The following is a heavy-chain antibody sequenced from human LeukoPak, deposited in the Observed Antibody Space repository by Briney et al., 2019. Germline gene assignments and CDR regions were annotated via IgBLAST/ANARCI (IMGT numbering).Heavy chain of an antibody. CDR1: GGSISSYY. CDR2: IYYIGNT. Sequence: SETLSLTCTVSGGSISSYYWNWIRQPPGKGLEWIGCIYYIGNTNYNPSLKSRVTISVDTSKSQFSLRQSSVTAADTAVYYCARESRSSGLDYWGQGTLVTVSS. CDR3: ARESRSSGLDY. J-gene: IGHJ4*02. V-gene: IGHV4-59*01.